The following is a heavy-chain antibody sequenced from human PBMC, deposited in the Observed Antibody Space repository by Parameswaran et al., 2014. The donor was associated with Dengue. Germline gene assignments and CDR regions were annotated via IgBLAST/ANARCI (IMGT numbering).Heavy chain of an antibody. J-gene: IGHJ4*02. D-gene: IGHD5-12*01. CDR2: ISGSGGST. V-gene: IGHV3-23*01. Sequence: VRQAPGKGLEWVSAISGSGGSTYYADSVKGRFTISRDNSKNTLYLQMNSLRAEDTAVYYCAKNSSSKSKALGGYGLLFDYWGQGTLVTVSS. CDR3: AKNSSSKSKALGGYGLLFDY.